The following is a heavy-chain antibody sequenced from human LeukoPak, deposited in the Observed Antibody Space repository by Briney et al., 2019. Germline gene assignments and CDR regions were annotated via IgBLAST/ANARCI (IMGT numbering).Heavy chain of an antibody. Sequence: SETLSLTCAVYGGSFSGYYWSWIRQPPGKGLEWIGEINHSGSTNYNPSLKSRVTISVDTSKNQFSLKLSSVTAADTAVYYCARSEGITMIVYWGQGTLVTVSS. CDR2: INHSGST. J-gene: IGHJ4*02. CDR3: ARSEGITMIVY. CDR1: GGSFSGYY. V-gene: IGHV4-34*01. D-gene: IGHD3-22*01.